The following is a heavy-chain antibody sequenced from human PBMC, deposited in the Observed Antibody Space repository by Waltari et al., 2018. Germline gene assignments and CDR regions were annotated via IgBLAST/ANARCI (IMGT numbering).Heavy chain of an antibody. V-gene: IGHV3-15*01. J-gene: IGHJ4*01. Sequence: EVQMVESGGGSVKPGDSLRLSCVASGFSFPPAWLTWVRQAPWEGLGWGGRITSQNDGVTTNFAASVRGRFSISRDDSQNMVFLQMNSLRTEDTAVYYCTTLDAPWGGWGHGTLVTVSS. CDR3: TTLDAPWGG. CDR1: GFSFPPAW. CDR2: ITSQNDGVTT. D-gene: IGHD7-27*01.